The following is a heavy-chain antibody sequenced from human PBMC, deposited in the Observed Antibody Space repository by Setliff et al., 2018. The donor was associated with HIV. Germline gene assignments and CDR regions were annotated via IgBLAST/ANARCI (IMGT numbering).Heavy chain of an antibody. Sequence: PSETLSLTCTVSGGSISSYSWGWIRQPPGKGLEWIGTIYHSGRTYHNPSLKSRITISLDTSKRQFSLTMTSVTAADTAVYYCARGLSSQTYWGTRPLGLDYWGQGSLVTVSS. CDR2: IYHSGRT. D-gene: IGHD2-2*01. V-gene: IGHV4-59*08. CDR1: GGSISSYS. CDR3: ARGLSSQTYWGTRPLGLDY. J-gene: IGHJ4*01.